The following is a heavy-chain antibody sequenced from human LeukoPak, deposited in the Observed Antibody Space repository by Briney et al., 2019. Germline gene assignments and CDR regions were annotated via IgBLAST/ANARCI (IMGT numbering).Heavy chain of an antibody. CDR2: IIPILGIA. CDR1: GGTFSSYA. D-gene: IGHD3-22*01. CDR3: ARGMANYYDTQFDP. V-gene: IGHV1-69*04. Sequence: SVKVSCKASGGTFSSYAISWVRQAPGQGLEWMGRIIPILGIANYAQKFQGRVTITADESTSTAYMELSSLRSEDTAVYYCARGMANYYDTQFDPWGQGTPVTVSS. J-gene: IGHJ5*02.